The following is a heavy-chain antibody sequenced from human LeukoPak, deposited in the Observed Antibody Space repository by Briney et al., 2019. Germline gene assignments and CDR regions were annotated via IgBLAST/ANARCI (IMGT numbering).Heavy chain of an antibody. CDR2: ISYSGANS. V-gene: IGHV3-23*01. J-gene: IGHJ4*02. Sequence: GGSLRLSCAASGFTFSGSAMSWVRQAPGEGLEWVSLISYSGANSYYTDSVRGRFTISRDNSKDTLFLQMNSLRAEDTAVYYCAKDRYGGDYFDSWGQGTLVTVSS. CDR3: AKDRYGGDYFDS. CDR1: GFTFSGSA. D-gene: IGHD4-23*01.